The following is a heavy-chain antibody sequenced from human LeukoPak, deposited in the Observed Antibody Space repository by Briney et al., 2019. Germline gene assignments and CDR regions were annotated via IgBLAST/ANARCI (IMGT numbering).Heavy chain of an antibody. J-gene: IGHJ4*02. CDR1: GFTFSSYG. Sequence: GGSLRLSCAASGFTFSSYGMHWVRQAPGKGLEWVAFIRYDGSNKYYVDSVKGRFTISRDNSKNTLYLQMNSLRAEDTAVYYCAKLDGTITDYWGQGTLVTVSS. D-gene: IGHD5-12*01. V-gene: IGHV3-30*02. CDR2: IRYDGSNK. CDR3: AKLDGTITDY.